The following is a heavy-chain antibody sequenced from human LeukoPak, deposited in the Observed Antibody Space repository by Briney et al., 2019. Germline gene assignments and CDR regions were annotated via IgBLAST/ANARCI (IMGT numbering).Heavy chain of an antibody. Sequence: SETLSLTCTVSGGSISSSSYYWGWIRQPPGKGLEWIGSIYYSGSTYYNPSLKSRVTISVDTSKNQFSLKLSSVTAADTAVYYCARGPYGGNRRAYYMDVWGKGTTVTVSS. CDR3: ARGPYGGNRRAYYMDV. D-gene: IGHD4-23*01. CDR2: IYYSGST. V-gene: IGHV4-39*07. J-gene: IGHJ6*03. CDR1: GGSISSSSYY.